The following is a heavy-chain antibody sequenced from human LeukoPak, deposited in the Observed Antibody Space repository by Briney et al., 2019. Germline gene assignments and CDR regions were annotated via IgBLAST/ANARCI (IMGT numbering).Heavy chain of an antibody. CDR1: GYTFTSYG. Sequence: GASVKVSCKASGYTFTSYGISWVRQAPGQGLEWMGWISAYNGNTNYAQKLQGRVTMTTDTSTSTAYMELRSLRSDDTAVYYCARRIVVVPAGTPYYYYGMDVWGQGTTVTVSS. D-gene: IGHD2-2*01. V-gene: IGHV1-18*01. J-gene: IGHJ6*02. CDR3: ARRIVVVPAGTPYYYYGMDV. CDR2: ISAYNGNT.